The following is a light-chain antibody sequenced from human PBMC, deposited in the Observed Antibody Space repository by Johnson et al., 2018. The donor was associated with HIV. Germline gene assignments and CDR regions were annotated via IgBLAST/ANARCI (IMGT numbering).Light chain of an antibody. CDR1: SSNIGNNY. V-gene: IGLV1-51*02. CDR2: ENT. CDR3: ATWDRSLSAGGV. J-gene: IGLJ1*01. Sequence: QSVLTKSPSVSAAPGQKVTISCSGSSSNIGNNYVSWYQHLPGTAPKLLIYENTKRPSGVPDRFSGSKSGSSATLGITGLQTGDEADYYCATWDRSLSAGGVFGTGTKVTVL.